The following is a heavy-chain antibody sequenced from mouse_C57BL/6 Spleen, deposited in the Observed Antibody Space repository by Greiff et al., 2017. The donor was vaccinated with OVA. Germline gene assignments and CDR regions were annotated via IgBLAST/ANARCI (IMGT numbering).Heavy chain of an antibody. CDR2: IDPSDSET. D-gene: IGHD1-1*01. V-gene: IGHV1-52*01. CDR3: ARGYYYGSSSFFAY. J-gene: IGHJ3*01. CDR1: GYTFTSYW. Sequence: QVQLQQPGAELVRPGSSVKLSCKASGYTFTSYWMHWVKQRPIQGLEWIGNIDPSDSETHYNQQFKDKATLTVDNSSSTAYMQLSSLTAEDSAVYYCARGYYYGSSSFFAYWGQGTLVTVSA.